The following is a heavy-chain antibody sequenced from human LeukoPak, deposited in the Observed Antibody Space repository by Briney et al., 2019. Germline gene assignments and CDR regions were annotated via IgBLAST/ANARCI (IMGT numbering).Heavy chain of an antibody. CDR2: INHSGST. V-gene: IGHV4-34*01. CDR1: GGSSSGYY. Sequence: SETLSLTCAVYGGSSSGYYWSWIRQPPGKGLEWIGEINHSGSTNYNPSLKSRVTISVDTSKNQFSLKLSSVTAADTAVYYCARGHSSSWYSWFDPWGQGTLVTVSS. J-gene: IGHJ5*02. D-gene: IGHD6-13*01. CDR3: ARGHSSSWYSWFDP.